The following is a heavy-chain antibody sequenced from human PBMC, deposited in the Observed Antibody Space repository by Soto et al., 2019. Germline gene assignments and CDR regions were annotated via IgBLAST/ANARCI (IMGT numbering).Heavy chain of an antibody. D-gene: IGHD1-26*01. CDR2: TYYRSKWYN. Sequence: PSQTLSLTCAISGDSVSSSSVTWNWIRQSPSRGLEWLGRTYYRSKWYNDYAESVKSRITINPDTSKNQFSLHLNSVTPEDTAVYYCVRLIGNSWLDFWGQGTLVTLSS. V-gene: IGHV6-1*01. CDR3: VRLIGNSWLDF. CDR1: GDSVSSSSVT. J-gene: IGHJ5*01.